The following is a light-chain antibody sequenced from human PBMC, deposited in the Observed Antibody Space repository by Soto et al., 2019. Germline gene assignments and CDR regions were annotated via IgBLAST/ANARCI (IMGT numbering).Light chain of an antibody. CDR2: GAS. J-gene: IGKJ5*01. CDR1: QSVSSN. V-gene: IGKV3-15*01. CDR3: QQHDNWPPIT. Sequence: EIVMTQSPATLSVSPGERATLSCRASQSVSSNLAWYQQKHGQAPRLLIYGASTRATGIPARFSGSGSGTEFTLTISSLQSEDFAVYYCQQHDNWPPITFGQGTRLEIK.